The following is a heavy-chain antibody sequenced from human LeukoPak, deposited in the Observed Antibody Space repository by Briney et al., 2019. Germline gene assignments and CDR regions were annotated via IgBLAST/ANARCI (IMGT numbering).Heavy chain of an antibody. D-gene: IGHD3-10*01. Sequence: KLGESLKISCQGSGYSFTSYWIGWVRPVPGKGLEWMGIIYPGDSDTRYSPSFQGQVTISADKSISTAYLQWSSLKASDTAMYYCARLWFGELLLRGYNWFDPWGQGTLVTVSS. J-gene: IGHJ5*02. CDR2: IYPGDSDT. CDR1: GYSFTSYW. CDR3: ARLWFGELLLRGYNWFDP. V-gene: IGHV5-51*01.